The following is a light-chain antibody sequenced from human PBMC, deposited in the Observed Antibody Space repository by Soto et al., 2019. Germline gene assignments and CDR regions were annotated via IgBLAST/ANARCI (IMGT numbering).Light chain of an antibody. CDR1: QAVRNNY. Sequence: ELVLTQSAGTLSLSPGERASISCRASQAVRNNYLAWYQQKPGQAPRLLIYDASSMATGIPDRFSGGGSGTDFTLTISRLEPEDFATYYCQQFSSYPLAFGGGTKVDI. J-gene: IGKJ4*01. V-gene: IGKV3-20*01. CDR2: DAS. CDR3: QQFSSYPLA.